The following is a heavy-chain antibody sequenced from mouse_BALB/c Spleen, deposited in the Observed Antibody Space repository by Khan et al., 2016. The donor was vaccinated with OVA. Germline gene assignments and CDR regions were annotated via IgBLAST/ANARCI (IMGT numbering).Heavy chain of an antibody. D-gene: IGHD2-2*01. J-gene: IGHJ2*01. CDR3: ARNDGYDVDY. V-gene: IGHV14-3*02. CDR2: IDPSNGNT. Sequence: EVQLQQSGAELGKPGASVKLSCTASGFNIQDTYIHWVKQRPEQGLEWIGRIDPSNGNTKYDPKFQGKATITADTSSNTAYLQLSSLTSEDTAVYYCARNDGYDVDYWGKGTTLTVSS. CDR1: GFNIQDTY.